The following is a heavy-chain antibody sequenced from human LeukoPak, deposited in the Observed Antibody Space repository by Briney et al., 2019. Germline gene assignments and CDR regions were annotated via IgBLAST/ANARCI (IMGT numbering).Heavy chain of an antibody. J-gene: IGHJ4*02. CDR2: IYYSGST. CDR1: GGSISSGGYY. Sequence: PSETLSLTCTVSGGSISSGGYYWSWIRQHPGKGLEWIGYIYYSGSTYYNPSLKSRVTISVDTSKNQFSLKLSSVTAADPAVYYCARGTSLGSDYWGQGTLGTVSA. CDR3: ARGTSLGSDY. D-gene: IGHD6-6*01. V-gene: IGHV4-31*03.